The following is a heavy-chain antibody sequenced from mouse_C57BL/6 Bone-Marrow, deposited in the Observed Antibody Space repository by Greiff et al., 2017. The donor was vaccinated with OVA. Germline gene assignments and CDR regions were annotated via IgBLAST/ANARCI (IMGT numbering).Heavy chain of an antibody. CDR1: GYTFTSYW. Sequence: QVQLQQPGAELVKPGASVKLSCKASGYTFTSYWMHWVKQRPGQGLGWIGMIHPNSGSTNYNEKFKSKATLTVDKSSSTAYMQLSSLTSEDSAVYYCARVVLRGYFDYWGQGTTLTVSS. CDR3: ARVVLRGYFDY. CDR2: IHPNSGST. J-gene: IGHJ2*01. D-gene: IGHD1-1*01. V-gene: IGHV1-64*01.